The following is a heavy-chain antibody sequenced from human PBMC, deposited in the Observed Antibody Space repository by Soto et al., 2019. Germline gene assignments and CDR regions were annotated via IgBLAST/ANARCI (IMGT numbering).Heavy chain of an antibody. V-gene: IGHV4-34*01. CDR2: INHSGST. CDR3: ARGVVPAATYYFDY. J-gene: IGHJ4*02. Sequence: PSETLSLTCAVYGGSFSGYYWSWIRQPPGKGLEWIGEINHSGSTNYNPSLKSRVTISVDTSKNQFSLKLSSVTAADTAVYYCARGVVPAATYYFDYWGQGTLVTVSS. D-gene: IGHD2-2*01. CDR1: GGSFSGYY.